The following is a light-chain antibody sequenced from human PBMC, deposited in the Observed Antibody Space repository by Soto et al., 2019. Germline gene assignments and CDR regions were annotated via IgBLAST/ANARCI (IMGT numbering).Light chain of an antibody. CDR3: QQYYSTPWT. Sequence: DIVMTQSPDSLAVSLGERATINCKSSQSVLYSSKNKNYLAWYQQKPVQPPKLLIHWASTRESGVPDRFSGSGSGTDFTLTISSLQAEDVAVYYCQQYYSTPWTFGQGTKVEIK. V-gene: IGKV4-1*01. J-gene: IGKJ1*01. CDR2: WAS. CDR1: QSVLYSSKNKNY.